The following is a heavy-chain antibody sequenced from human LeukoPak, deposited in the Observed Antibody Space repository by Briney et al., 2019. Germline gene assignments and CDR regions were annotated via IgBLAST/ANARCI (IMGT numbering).Heavy chain of an antibody. CDR2: IYYSGST. J-gene: IGHJ3*02. CDR1: GGSISSGGYY. CDR3: ERDLLSHRRAFDI. Sequence: SQTLSLTCTVPGGSISSGGYYWSWIRQHPGKGLEWIGYIYYSGSTYYNPSLKSRVTISVDTSKNQFSLKLSSVTAADTAVYYCERDLLSHRRAFDIWGQGTMVTVSS. D-gene: IGHD1-14*01. V-gene: IGHV4-31*03.